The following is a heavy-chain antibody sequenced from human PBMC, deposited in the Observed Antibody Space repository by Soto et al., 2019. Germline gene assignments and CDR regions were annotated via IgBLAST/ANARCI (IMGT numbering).Heavy chain of an antibody. V-gene: IGHV1-8*01. CDR2: MNPNSGNT. CDR3: ARGGSSWYGNYYYGMDV. J-gene: IGHJ6*02. Sequence: QVQLVQSGGEVKKPGASVKVSCKASGYTFTSYDINWVRQATGQGLEWMGWMNPNSGNTGYAQKFQGRVTMTGNTSIRTAYMELSSLRSEDTAVYYCARGGSSWYGNYYYGMDVWGQGTTVTVSS. D-gene: IGHD6-13*01. CDR1: GYTFTSYD.